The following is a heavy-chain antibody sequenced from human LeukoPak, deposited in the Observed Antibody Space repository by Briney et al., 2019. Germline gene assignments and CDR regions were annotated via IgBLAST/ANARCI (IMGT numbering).Heavy chain of an antibody. V-gene: IGHV3-23*01. CDR2: ISGSGGST. Sequence: GGSLRLSCAASGFTFSSYAMSWVRQAPGKGLEWVSAISGSGGSTYYADSVKGRFTISRDNSKNTLYLQMNSLRAEDTAVYYCVKSPIQLWFNDYWGQGTLVTVSS. J-gene: IGHJ4*02. CDR3: VKSPIQLWFNDY. D-gene: IGHD5-18*01. CDR1: GFTFSSYA.